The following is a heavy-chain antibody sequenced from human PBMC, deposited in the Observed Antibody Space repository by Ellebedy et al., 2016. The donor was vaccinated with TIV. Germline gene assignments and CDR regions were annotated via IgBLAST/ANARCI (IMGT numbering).Heavy chain of an antibody. CDR2: SKNKGNNYAT. CDR1: GFTFSDEH. V-gene: IGHV3-72*01. CDR3: TKTFYFD. Sequence: GGSLRLXXATSGFTFSDEHMDWVRQAPGKGLEWVGRSKNKGNNYATQYAASVKGRFTNSRDDSTNSLYLQMNSLRTEDTGIYYCTKTFYFDWGQGTLVIVSS. J-gene: IGHJ4*02. D-gene: IGHD2/OR15-2a*01.